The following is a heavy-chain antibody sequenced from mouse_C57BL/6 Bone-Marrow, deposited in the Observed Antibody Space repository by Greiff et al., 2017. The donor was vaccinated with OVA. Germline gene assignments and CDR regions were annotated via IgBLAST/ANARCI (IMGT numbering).Heavy chain of an antibody. J-gene: IGHJ2*01. CDR1: GYTFTDYY. D-gene: IGHD2-3*01. CDR3: ATDGSPDY. V-gene: IGHV1-77*01. Sequence: VKLQASGAELVQPGASVKISCKASGYTFTDYYINWVKQRPGQGLAWIGRICPGSGSTYYTEKFKGKATLTADKSSSTAYMQLSSLTSEDSAVYFCATDGSPDYWGKGTTLTVSS. CDR2: ICPGSGST.